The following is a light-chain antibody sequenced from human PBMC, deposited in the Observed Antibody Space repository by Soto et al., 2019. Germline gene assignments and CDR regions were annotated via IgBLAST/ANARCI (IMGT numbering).Light chain of an antibody. Sequence: IQLTQSPSSLSASVGDRVTITCRASQGISSYLAWYQQKPGKAPKLLIYAASTLQSGVPSRFSGSGSGTDFTLTISSLQPEDFATYYCQQLNSYPPYTFGQGTKVDIK. CDR1: QGISSY. CDR3: QQLNSYPPYT. J-gene: IGKJ2*01. CDR2: AAS. V-gene: IGKV1-9*01.